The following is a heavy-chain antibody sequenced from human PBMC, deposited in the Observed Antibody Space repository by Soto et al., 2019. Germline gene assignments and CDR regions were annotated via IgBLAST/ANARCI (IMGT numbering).Heavy chain of an antibody. V-gene: IGHV4-31*03. CDR2: VYYNGGA. CDR1: GGSPSSGAYY. D-gene: IGHD2-2*02. CDR3: AGIPGRTGWFDP. Sequence: QVQLQQSGPGLVKPSQTPSLTCTFPGGSPSSGAYYWSWIPPHPGKGLEWIGYVYYNGGAYYNPSVKSRVVISVDTSKSQFSLRLSSVTAADTAVYYCAGIPGRTGWFDPWGQGTLVTVSS. J-gene: IGHJ5*02.